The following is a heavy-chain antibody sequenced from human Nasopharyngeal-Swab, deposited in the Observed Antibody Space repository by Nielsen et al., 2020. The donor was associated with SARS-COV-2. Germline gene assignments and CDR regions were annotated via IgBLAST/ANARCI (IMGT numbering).Heavy chain of an antibody. J-gene: IGHJ6*02. CDR2: IYYSGST. Sequence: SETLSLTCTVSGGSISSYYWSWIRQPPGKGLEWIGYIYYSGSTNYNPSLKSRVTISVDTSKNQFSLKLSSVTAADTAVYYCARGGTRVPGVYYGMDVWGQGTTVTVSS. CDR3: ARGGTRVPGVYYGMDV. V-gene: IGHV4-59*01. CDR1: GGSISSYY. D-gene: IGHD3-16*01.